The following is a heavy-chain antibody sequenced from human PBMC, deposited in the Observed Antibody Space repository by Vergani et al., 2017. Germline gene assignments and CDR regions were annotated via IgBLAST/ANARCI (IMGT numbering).Heavy chain of an antibody. D-gene: IGHD3-22*01. Sequence: QLQLVQSGAEVKKPGSSVNVSCKASGGTFSSNSISWVRQATGQGLEWMGRIIPIFGTTSYAQKFQGRVTILADESTSTAYMELSSLRYEETAVYYCERSSGYYSYYFDFWGQGTLVTVSS. J-gene: IGHJ4*02. CDR1: GGTFSSNS. CDR3: ERSSGYYSYYFDF. V-gene: IGHV1-69*18. CDR2: IIPIFGTT.